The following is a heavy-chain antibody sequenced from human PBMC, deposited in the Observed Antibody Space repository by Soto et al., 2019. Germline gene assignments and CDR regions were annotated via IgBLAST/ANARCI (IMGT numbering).Heavy chain of an antibody. D-gene: IGHD1-26*01. CDR3: AKDPRFQLRDSFDI. V-gene: IGHV3-9*01. CDR2: ISWNSGRR. Sequence: DVQLVESGGGLVQPGRSLRLSCAASGFTFDDYAMHWVRQAPEKGLEWVSGISWNSGRRGYGDSAKGRFTMSSDNPKNFLYLQMTSLRAEDTALYYCAKDPRFQLRDSFDIWGQGTMVTVSS. CDR1: GFTFDDYA. J-gene: IGHJ3*02.